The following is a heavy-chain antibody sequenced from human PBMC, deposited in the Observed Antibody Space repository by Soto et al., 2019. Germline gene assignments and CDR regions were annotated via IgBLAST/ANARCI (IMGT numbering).Heavy chain of an antibody. D-gene: IGHD4-4*01. J-gene: IGHJ6*03. V-gene: IGHV4-59*01. Sequence: SETLSLTCTVSGGSISSYYWSWIRQPPGKGLEWIGYIYYSGSTNYNPSLKSRVTISVDTSKNQFSLKLSSVTAADTAVYYCARGGHSATVTTSYYYMDVWGKGTTVTVSS. CDR2: IYYSGST. CDR1: GGSISSYY. CDR3: ARGGHSATVTTSYYYMDV.